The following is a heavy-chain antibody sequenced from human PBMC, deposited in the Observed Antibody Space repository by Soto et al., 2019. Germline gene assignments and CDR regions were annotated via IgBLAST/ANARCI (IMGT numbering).Heavy chain of an antibody. V-gene: IGHV4-34*01. D-gene: IGHD1-26*01. CDR3: ARGLIPGSQYSGGWYYFDS. Sequence: QVQLQQSGAGLLKPSETLSLTCDVYGGSFSGYIWTWIRQTPGKGLQWIGQINHSGSANYNPSLKRRVTISVHTSNSQFSLELSSVTAADTAVYYCARGLIPGSQYSGGWYYFDSWGQGTQVTVSS. J-gene: IGHJ4*02. CDR2: INHSGSA. CDR1: GGSFSGYI.